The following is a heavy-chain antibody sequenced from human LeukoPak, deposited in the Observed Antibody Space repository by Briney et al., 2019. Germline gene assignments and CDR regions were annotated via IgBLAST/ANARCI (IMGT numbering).Heavy chain of an antibody. Sequence: GGSLRLSCAASGFTFSSYWMHWIRQVPGKGLVWVSRIKSDGSSTSYADSVKGRFTISRDNAKNTLYLQMNSLRAEDTAVYYCARDGWGSSMGYWGQGTLVTVSS. J-gene: IGHJ4*02. CDR3: ARDGWGSSMGY. V-gene: IGHV3-74*01. D-gene: IGHD3-10*01. CDR2: IKSDGSST. CDR1: GFTFSSYW.